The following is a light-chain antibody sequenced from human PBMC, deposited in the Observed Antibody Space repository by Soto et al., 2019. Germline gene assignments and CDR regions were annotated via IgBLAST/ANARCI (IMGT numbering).Light chain of an antibody. V-gene: IGKV3-15*01. CDR2: DAS. CDR3: QQYNNWPPDFT. Sequence: EIVMTQSPATMSLSPGDRAALSCRASQSVGTNLAWYQQKPGQAPTLLIYDASTRATRLPDRFSGSGSGTEFNLIITSLQSEDFAIYYCQQYNNWPPDFTFGQGTKLEIK. CDR1: QSVGTN. J-gene: IGKJ2*01.